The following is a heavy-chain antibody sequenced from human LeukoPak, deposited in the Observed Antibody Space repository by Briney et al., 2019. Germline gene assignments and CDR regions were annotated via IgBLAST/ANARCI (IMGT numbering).Heavy chain of an antibody. Sequence: ASVKVSCKASGYTFTSYGINWVRQAPGQGLEWMGWISAYNGNTNYAQNLQGRVTMTTDTSTSTAYMELRSLRSDDTAVYYCARVHRYNLYFFDYWGQGTLVAVSS. CDR2: ISAYNGNT. CDR1: GYTFTSYG. V-gene: IGHV1-18*01. J-gene: IGHJ4*02. D-gene: IGHD5-24*01. CDR3: ARVHRYNLYFFDY.